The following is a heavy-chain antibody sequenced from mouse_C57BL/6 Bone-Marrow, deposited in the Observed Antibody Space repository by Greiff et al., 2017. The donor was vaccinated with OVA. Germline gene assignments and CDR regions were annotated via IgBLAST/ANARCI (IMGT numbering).Heavy chain of an antibody. CDR1: GYTFTSYW. CDR3: ARSDGSSPHWYFDV. V-gene: IGHV1-52*01. D-gene: IGHD1-1*01. Sequence: VQLQQPGAELVRPGSSVKLSCKASGYTFTSYWMHWVKQRPIQGLEWIGNIDPSDSETHYNQKFKDKATLTVDKSSSTAYMQLSSLTSEDSAVYYCARSDGSSPHWYFDVWGTGTTVTVSS. J-gene: IGHJ1*03. CDR2: IDPSDSET.